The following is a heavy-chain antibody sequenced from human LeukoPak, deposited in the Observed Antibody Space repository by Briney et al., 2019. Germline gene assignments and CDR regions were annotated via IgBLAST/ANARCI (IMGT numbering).Heavy chain of an antibody. V-gene: IGHV3-48*01. Sequence: QPGXSLRLSCAASGFTFSNYNMNWVRQAPGKGLEWVSYISSDGSPIFYAHSVHARFTISKHNAKHSLFLQMTSLRAEDTAMYYCARPYCSSTSCPTFDDWGQGTLVTVSS. CDR2: ISSDGSPI. CDR1: GFTFSNYN. CDR3: ARPYCSSTSCPTFDD. J-gene: IGHJ4*02. D-gene: IGHD2-2*01.